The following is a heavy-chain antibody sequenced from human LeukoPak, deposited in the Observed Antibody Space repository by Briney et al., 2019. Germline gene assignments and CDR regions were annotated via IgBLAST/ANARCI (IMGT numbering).Heavy chain of an antibody. CDR3: ARGRAFRVYYYYYMDV. J-gene: IGHJ6*03. Sequence: ASVKVSCKASGYTFTSYGISWVRQAPGQGLEWMGWISAYNGNTNYAQKLQGRVTMTTDTSTSTAYMELSSLRSEDTAVYYCARGRAFRVYYYYYMDVWGKGTTVTVSS. CDR2: ISAYNGNT. V-gene: IGHV1-18*01. D-gene: IGHD3-10*01. CDR1: GYTFTSYG.